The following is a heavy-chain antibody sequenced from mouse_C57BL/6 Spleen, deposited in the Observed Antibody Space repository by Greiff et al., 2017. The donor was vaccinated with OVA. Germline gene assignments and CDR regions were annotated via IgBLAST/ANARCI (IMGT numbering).Heavy chain of an antibody. J-gene: IGHJ4*01. Sequence: VQLQQPGAELVKPGASVKLSCKASGYTFTSYWMHWVKQRPGQGLEWIGNINPSNGGTNYNEKFKSKATLTVDKSSSTAYMQISSLTCEDSAVYYYARSGESYAYYYSMDYWGQGTSVTVSS. CDR3: ARSGESYAYYYSMDY. V-gene: IGHV1-53*01. CDR1: GYTFTSYW. CDR2: INPSNGGT. D-gene: IGHD2-12*01.